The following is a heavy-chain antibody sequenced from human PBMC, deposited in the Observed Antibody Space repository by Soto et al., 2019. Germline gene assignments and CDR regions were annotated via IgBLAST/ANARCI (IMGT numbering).Heavy chain of an antibody. Sequence: SQTLSLTCAVYGGSFSGLYWSWIRQPPGKGLEWIGEINHSGSTNYNPSLKSRVTISVDTSKNQFSLKLSSVTAADTAVYYCARVDSSRFLEWLMNWFDPWGQGTLVTVSS. CDR1: GGSFSGLY. V-gene: IGHV4-34*01. D-gene: IGHD3-3*01. CDR3: ARVDSSRFLEWLMNWFDP. J-gene: IGHJ5*02. CDR2: INHSGST.